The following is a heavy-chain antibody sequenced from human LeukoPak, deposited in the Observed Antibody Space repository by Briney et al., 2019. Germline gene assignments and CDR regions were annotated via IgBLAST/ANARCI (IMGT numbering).Heavy chain of an antibody. V-gene: IGHV4-38-2*01. J-gene: IGHJ4*02. CDR2: IYHSGST. D-gene: IGHD1-26*01. Sequence: SETLSLTCAVSGYSISSGYYWGWIRQPPGKGLEWIGSIYHSGSTYYNPSLKSRVTISVDTSKNQFSLKLSSVTAADTAVYYCARGRYSASYLYFDYWGQGTLVTVSS. CDR1: GYSISSGYY. CDR3: ARGRYSASYLYFDY.